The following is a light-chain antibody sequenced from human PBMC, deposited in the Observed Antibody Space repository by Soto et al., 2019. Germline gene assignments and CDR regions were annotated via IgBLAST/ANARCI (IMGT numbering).Light chain of an antibody. CDR2: GAS. Sequence: EIVMTQSPATLSVSPGERATLSCRASQSVSSNLAWYQQKPGQAPRLLIYGASTRATGIPARFSGSGSGTEFTLTINRLQSEDSAVYYCQQYNNWPPVTFGGGTKVEIK. CDR1: QSVSSN. CDR3: QQYNNWPPVT. J-gene: IGKJ4*01. V-gene: IGKV3-15*01.